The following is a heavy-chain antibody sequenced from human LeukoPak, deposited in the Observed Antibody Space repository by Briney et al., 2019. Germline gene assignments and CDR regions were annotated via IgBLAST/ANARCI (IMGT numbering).Heavy chain of an antibody. CDR2: IKQDGSKK. CDR3: AGSRVPGAVDI. V-gene: IGHV3-7*05. CDR1: GFTFSSHW. Sequence: GGSLRLSCAASGFTFSSHWMNWVRQAPGKGLEWVANIKQDGSKKYCVDSVKGRFTISRDNAKKSLYLQMNSLRAEDTAVYYCAGSRVPGAVDIWGQGTMVTVSS. D-gene: IGHD2-15*01. J-gene: IGHJ3*02.